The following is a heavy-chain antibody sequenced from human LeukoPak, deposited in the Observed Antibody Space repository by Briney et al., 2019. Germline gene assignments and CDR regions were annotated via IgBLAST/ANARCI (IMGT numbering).Heavy chain of an antibody. D-gene: IGHD3-10*01. J-gene: IGHJ5*02. CDR3: ARQGKDYYGSGSPRQNWFDP. Sequence: SETLSLTCTVSGGSISSYYWSWIRQPPGKGPEWIGYIYYSGSTNYNPSLKSRVTISVDTSKNQFSLKLSSVTAADTAVYYCARQGKDYYGSGSPRQNWFDPWGQGTLVTVSS. CDR2: IYYSGST. CDR1: GGSISSYY. V-gene: IGHV4-59*08.